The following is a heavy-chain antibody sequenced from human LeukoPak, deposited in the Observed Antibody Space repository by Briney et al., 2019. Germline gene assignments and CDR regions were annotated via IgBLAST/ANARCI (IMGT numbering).Heavy chain of an antibody. D-gene: IGHD5-12*01. CDR1: GGSISSYY. CDR3: ASSIMCGYMNY. J-gene: IGHJ4*02. Sequence: SETLSLTCTVSGGSISSYYWSWIRQPPGKGLEWIGYIYTSGSTNYNPSLKSRVTISVDTSKNQFSLKLSSVTAADTAVYYCASSIMCGYMNYWGQGTLVTVSS. CDR2: IYTSGST. V-gene: IGHV4-4*09.